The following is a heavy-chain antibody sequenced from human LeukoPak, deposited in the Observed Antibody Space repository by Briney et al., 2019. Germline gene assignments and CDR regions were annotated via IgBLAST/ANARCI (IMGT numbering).Heavy chain of an antibody. V-gene: IGHV4-59*08. D-gene: IGHD6-19*01. CDR1: GGSISSYY. CDR3: ARQGEQWLDFDY. Sequence: SETLSLTCTVSGGSISSYYWNWIRQPPGKGLEWLGYVYYSGSTNYNPSLKSRVTISADTSKKQFSLKLSSVTAADTAVYYCARQGEQWLDFDYWGQGTLVTVSS. J-gene: IGHJ4*02. CDR2: VYYSGST.